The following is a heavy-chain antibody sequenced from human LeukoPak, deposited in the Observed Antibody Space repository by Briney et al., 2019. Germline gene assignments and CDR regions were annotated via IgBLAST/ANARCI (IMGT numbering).Heavy chain of an antibody. D-gene: IGHD3-16*01. V-gene: IGHV3-74*01. CDR1: GFSLXXYW. CDR2: ITSDGSTT. J-gene: IGHJ4*01. Sequence: GFSLXXYWMHWVRQTPGKGLMWVSRITSDGSTTWYADSVKGRFTVSRDNAKNTLFLEMNSLRDEDTAVYYCAGDYIWGRLFWGQGTLVTVSS. CDR3: AGDYIWGRLF.